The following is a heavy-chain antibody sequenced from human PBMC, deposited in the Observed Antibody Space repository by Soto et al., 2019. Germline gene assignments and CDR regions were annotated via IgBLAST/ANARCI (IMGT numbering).Heavy chain of an antibody. J-gene: IGHJ6*02. CDR1: GYTFTNYH. V-gene: IGHV1-46*01. D-gene: IGHD3-10*01. CDR2: INPNGGST. CDR3: ARDNMHYYSPLEGYFYYGMDA. Sequence: ASVKVSCKASGYTFTNYHMHGVRQAPGQGLEWLGIINPNGGSTSYAQKFQGRVTMTRDTSTSTVYMELSSLTSEDTAVYYCARDNMHYYSPLEGYFYYGMDAWGQGTTVTVSS.